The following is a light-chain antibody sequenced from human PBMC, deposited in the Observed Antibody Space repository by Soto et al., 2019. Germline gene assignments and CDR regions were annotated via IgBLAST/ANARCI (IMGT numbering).Light chain of an antibody. V-gene: IGKV3-15*01. CDR2: GAS. J-gene: IGKJ5*01. Sequence: DIVMTQSPATLSVSPGERATLSCRASQSISSNLAWYQQKPGQAPRLLIYGASTRATGIPARFSGSGSGTEFTLTISSLQSEDFVVYYCQQYNNWPITFGQGTRLEI. CDR3: QQYNNWPIT. CDR1: QSISSN.